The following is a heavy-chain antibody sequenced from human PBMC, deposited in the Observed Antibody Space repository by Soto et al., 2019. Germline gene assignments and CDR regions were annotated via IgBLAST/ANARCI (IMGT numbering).Heavy chain of an antibody. J-gene: IGHJ4*02. D-gene: IGHD4-4*01. CDR1: GFTFSTYA. Sequence: GSLRLSCAASGFTFSTYAMTWVRQAPGKGLEWVSGIGGSGVSTYYADSVKGRFTISRDNSKNTLYLQMNSLRAEDTAVYYCARDLQSQYYFDYWGQGTLVTVSS. V-gene: IGHV3-23*01. CDR2: IGGSGVST. CDR3: ARDLQSQYYFDY.